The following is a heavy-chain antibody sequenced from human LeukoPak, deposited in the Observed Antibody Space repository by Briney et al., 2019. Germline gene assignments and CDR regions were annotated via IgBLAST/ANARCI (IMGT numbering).Heavy chain of an antibody. CDR3: AKDGSGYHREYFQH. D-gene: IGHD3-22*01. Sequence: GGSLRLSCAASGFTVSSNYMSWVRQAPGKGLEWVSVIYSGGSTYYADSVKGRFTISRDNSKNTLYLQMNSLRAEDTAVYYCAKDGSGYHREYFQHWGQGTLVTVSS. V-gene: IGHV3-66*01. CDR2: IYSGGST. CDR1: GFTVSSNY. J-gene: IGHJ1*01.